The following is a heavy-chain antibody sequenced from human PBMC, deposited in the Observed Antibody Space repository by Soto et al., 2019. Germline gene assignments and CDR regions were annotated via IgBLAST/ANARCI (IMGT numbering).Heavy chain of an antibody. CDR2: ISYDGSNK. CDR1: GFTFSSYG. J-gene: IGHJ4*02. V-gene: IGHV3-30*18. Sequence: GESLRLSCATSGFTFSSYGMHWVRQAPGKGLEWVAVISYDGSNKYYADSVKGRFTISRDNSKNTLYLQMNSLRPEVTAVYYCAKDLLYYDSSGYDYYFDYWGQGP. D-gene: IGHD3-22*01. CDR3: AKDLLYYDSSGYDYYFDY.